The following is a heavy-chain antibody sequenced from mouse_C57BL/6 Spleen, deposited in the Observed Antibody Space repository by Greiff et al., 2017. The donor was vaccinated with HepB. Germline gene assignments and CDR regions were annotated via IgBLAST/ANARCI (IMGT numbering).Heavy chain of an antibody. D-gene: IGHD1-1*01. CDR2: ISDGGSYT. Sequence: EVHLVESGGGLVKPGGSLKLSCAASGFTFSSYAMSWVRQTPEKRLEWVATISDGGSYTYYPDNVKGRFTISRDNAKNNLYLQMSQLKSEDTAMYYCARDRTGSSSWFAYWGQGTLVTVSA. CDR1: GFTFSSYA. V-gene: IGHV5-4*01. CDR3: ARDRTGSSSWFAY. J-gene: IGHJ3*01.